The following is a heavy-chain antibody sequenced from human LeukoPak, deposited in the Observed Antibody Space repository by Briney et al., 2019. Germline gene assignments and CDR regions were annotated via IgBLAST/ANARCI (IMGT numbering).Heavy chain of an antibody. V-gene: IGHV1-3*01. CDR3: ARGPRAAADDY. CDR2: INAGNGNT. CDR1: GYTFINYA. D-gene: IGHD6-13*01. J-gene: IGHJ4*02. Sequence: GASVKVSCKASGYTFINYAINWERQAPGQRPEWMGWINAGNGNTKYSQKFQGGVTITRDTSASTAYMELSSLTSEDTAVYYCARGPRAAADDYWGQGTLVTVTS.